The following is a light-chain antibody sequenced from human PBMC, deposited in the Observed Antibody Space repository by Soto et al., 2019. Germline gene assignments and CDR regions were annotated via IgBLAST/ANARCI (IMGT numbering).Light chain of an antibody. Sequence: EILLTQSPATLSVSPGERLTLSCRASQSVDINLAWYQQKPGQAPRLLIYGAYTRATDMPGRFSGRGSGTEFTLTISSLQSEDFAVYYCQQYRNWPRTVGPGTQVEIK. V-gene: IGKV3-15*01. CDR3: QQYRNWPRT. CDR2: GAY. J-gene: IGKJ4*02. CDR1: QSVDIN.